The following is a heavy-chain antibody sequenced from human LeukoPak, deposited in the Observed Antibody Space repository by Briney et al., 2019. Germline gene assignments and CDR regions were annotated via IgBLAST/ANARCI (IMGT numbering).Heavy chain of an antibody. J-gene: IGHJ6*03. Sequence: SETLSLTCSVSGSSLSSGYYWGWIRQPPGKGLEWIGSIYHGGSTDYNPSLKSRVTISLYTSKNQFSLNVNSVTAADTAVYYCARAGYSNEYKTYYYYYYMDVWGKGTTVTVSS. CDR2: IYHGGST. CDR1: GSSLSSGYY. D-gene: IGHD4-11*01. V-gene: IGHV4-38-2*02. CDR3: ARAGYSNEYKTYYYYYYMDV.